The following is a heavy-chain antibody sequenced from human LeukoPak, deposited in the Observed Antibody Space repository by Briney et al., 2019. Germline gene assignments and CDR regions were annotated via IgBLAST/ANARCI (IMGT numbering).Heavy chain of an antibody. Sequence: GASVKVSCKASGYTFTSYGISWVRQAPGQGLEWMGWISAYNGNTNYAQKLQGRVTLTTDTSTSTAYMELRSLRSDDTAVYYCARGDSSSWYARPFDYWGQGTLVTVSS. J-gene: IGHJ4*02. V-gene: IGHV1-18*01. CDR3: ARGDSSSWYARPFDY. CDR1: GYTFTSYG. CDR2: ISAYNGNT. D-gene: IGHD6-13*01.